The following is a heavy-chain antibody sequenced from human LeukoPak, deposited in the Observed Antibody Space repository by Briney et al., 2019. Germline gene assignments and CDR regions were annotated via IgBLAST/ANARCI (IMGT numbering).Heavy chain of an antibody. CDR3: AREGNLYDSSGYYDY. D-gene: IGHD3-22*01. CDR1: GFTFSDYS. J-gene: IGHJ4*02. V-gene: IGHV3-21*01. Sequence: GGSLRLSCAASGFTFSDYSMNWVRQAPGKGLEWVSSISSSSSYIYYADSVKGRFTISRDNAKNSLYLQMNSLRAEDAAVYYGAREGNLYDSSGYYDYWGQGTLVTVSS. CDR2: ISSSSSYI.